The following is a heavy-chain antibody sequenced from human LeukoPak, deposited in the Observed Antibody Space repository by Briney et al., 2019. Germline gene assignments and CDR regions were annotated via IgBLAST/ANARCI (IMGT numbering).Heavy chain of an antibody. V-gene: IGHV3-23*01. CDR3: ANPPTVTSFHY. CDR1: GFTFSTFA. Sequence: GGSLRLSCAASGFTFSTFAMIWVRQPPGKVLEWDSSIFPRGGEIHYADFVRGRFTISRDNSKSTLSLQMNSLIAEDTAIYYCANPPTVTSFHYWGQGTMVSVSS. J-gene: IGHJ4*02. CDR2: IFPRGGEI. D-gene: IGHD4-11*01.